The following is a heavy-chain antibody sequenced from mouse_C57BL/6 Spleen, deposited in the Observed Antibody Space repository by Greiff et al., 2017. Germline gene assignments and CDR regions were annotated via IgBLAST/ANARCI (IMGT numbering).Heavy chain of an antibody. CDR1: GFTFSDYG. V-gene: IGHV5-15*01. CDR2: ISNLAYSI. Sequence: EVKVVESGGGLVQPGGSLKLSCAASGFTFSDYGMAWVRQAPRKGPEWVAFISNLAYSIYYADTVKGRFTISRENAKNTLYLEMSSLRSEDTAMYYCARSTVGGYFDVWGTGTTVTVSS. D-gene: IGHD1-1*01. CDR3: ARSTVGGYFDV. J-gene: IGHJ1*03.